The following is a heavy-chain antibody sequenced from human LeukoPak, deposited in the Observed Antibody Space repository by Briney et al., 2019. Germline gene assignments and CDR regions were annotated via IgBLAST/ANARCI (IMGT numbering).Heavy chain of an antibody. CDR3: ASGAISYAFDI. D-gene: IGHD3-9*01. J-gene: IGHJ3*02. Sequence: ASVKVSCKASGYTFPSYGISWLRQAPGQGLEWMGWISAYNGNTNYAQNLQGRVTMTTDTSTSTAYMELRSLRSDDTAVYYCASGAISYAFDIWGQGTMVTVSS. CDR1: GYTFPSYG. CDR2: ISAYNGNT. V-gene: IGHV1-18*04.